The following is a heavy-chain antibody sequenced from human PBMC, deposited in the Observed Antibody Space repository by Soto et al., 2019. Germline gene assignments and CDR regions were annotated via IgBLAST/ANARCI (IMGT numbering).Heavy chain of an antibody. J-gene: IGHJ4*02. CDR3: ASQGLRDFDY. CDR1: GYTFTSYD. Sequence: VASVKVSCKASGYTFTSYDINWVRQATGQGLEWMGWMNPNSGNTGYAQKFQGRVTMTRNTSISTAYMELSSLRSEDTAVYYCASQGLRDFDYWGQGTLVTVSS. CDR2: MNPNSGNT. V-gene: IGHV1-8*01.